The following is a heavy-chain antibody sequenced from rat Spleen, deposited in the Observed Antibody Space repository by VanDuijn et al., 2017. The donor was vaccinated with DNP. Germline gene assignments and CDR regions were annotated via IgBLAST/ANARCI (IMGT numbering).Heavy chain of an antibody. CDR3: ARWDNRYYFDY. D-gene: IGHD1-10*01. Sequence: EVQLVESGGGLVQPGRSLKLSCAASGFTFSDYYMAWVRQAPTRGLEWVAYITYDGSSTYYGDSVKGRFTISRDNAKSTLYLQMNSLRSEDMATYYCARWDNRYYFDYWGQGVMVTVSS. CDR1: GFTFSDYY. J-gene: IGHJ2*01. V-gene: IGHV5-22*01. CDR2: ITYDGSST.